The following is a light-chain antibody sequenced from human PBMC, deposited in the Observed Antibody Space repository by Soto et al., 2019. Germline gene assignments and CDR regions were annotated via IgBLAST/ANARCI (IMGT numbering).Light chain of an antibody. J-gene: IGKJ2*01. V-gene: IGKV1-39*01. CDR2: GAS. CDR1: QSISSY. CDR3: QQSYTTPH. Sequence: DIQMTQSPSSLSASVGDRFTITCRASQSISSYLNWYQQKPGKAPKLLIYGASSLQSGAPSRFSGSGSGTDFTLTISSLQPEDFATYYCQQSYTTPHFGQGTKLEIK.